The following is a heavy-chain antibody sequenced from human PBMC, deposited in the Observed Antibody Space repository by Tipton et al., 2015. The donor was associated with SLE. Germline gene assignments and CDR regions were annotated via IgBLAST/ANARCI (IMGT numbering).Heavy chain of an antibody. CDR2: IYYSGST. CDR1: GGSISSGGYS. CDR3: VRQDCSGGMCHVDPGDY. Sequence: TLSLTCAVSGGSISSGGYSWSWIRQPPGKGLEWIGNIYYSGSTQYNPSLQSRVTTSIDTSKNQFSLKMSSVTAADTAVYFCVRQDCSGGMCHVDPGDYWGQGTLVTVSA. J-gene: IGHJ4*02. D-gene: IGHD2-15*01. V-gene: IGHV4-30-2*01.